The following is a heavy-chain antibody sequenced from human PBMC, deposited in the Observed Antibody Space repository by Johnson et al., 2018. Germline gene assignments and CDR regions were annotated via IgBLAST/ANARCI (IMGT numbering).Heavy chain of an antibody. CDR3: ARRGEQLVLGRIGAFDI. CDR2: ISQSGGST. CDR1: GFPFSTYA. V-gene: IGHV3-23*04. D-gene: IGHD6-6*01. J-gene: IGHJ3*02. Sequence: VQLVQSGGGLVQPGGSLRLSCAASGFPFSTYAMSWVRQAPGKGLEWVSAISQSGGSTYYADSVKGRLPISRDNSKNTLYLQMNSLRAEDTAGYKWARRGEQLVLGRIGAFDIWGQGTIVTVSS.